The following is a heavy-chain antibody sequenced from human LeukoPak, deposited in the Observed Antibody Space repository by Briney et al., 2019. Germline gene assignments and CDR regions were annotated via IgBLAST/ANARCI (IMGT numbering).Heavy chain of an antibody. CDR1: GFTFSSYA. CDR2: ISSSSSYI. J-gene: IGHJ1*01. Sequence: GGSLRLSCAASGFTFSSYAMSWVRQAPGKGLEWVSSISSSSSYIYYADSVKGRFTISRDNAKNSLYLQMNSLRAEDTAVYYCARDHFTERRGQWPPLGYFQHWGQGTLVTVSS. CDR3: ARDHFTERRGQWPPLGYFQH. V-gene: IGHV3-21*01. D-gene: IGHD6-19*01.